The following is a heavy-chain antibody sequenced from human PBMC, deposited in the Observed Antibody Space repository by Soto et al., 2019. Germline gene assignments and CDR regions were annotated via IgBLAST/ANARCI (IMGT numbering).Heavy chain of an antibody. J-gene: IGHJ4*02. D-gene: IGHD3-22*01. V-gene: IGHV1-3*01. Sequence: ASVKVSCKASGYTFTSYAIHWVRQAPGQRLEWMGWINPGNGNTKYSQKFQGRVTITRDTSASTAYIELSSLRSEDTAVYYCARGERYYYDTSGYFGFDYWGQGTLVTVSS. CDR1: GYTFTSYA. CDR2: INPGNGNT. CDR3: ARGERYYYDTSGYFGFDY.